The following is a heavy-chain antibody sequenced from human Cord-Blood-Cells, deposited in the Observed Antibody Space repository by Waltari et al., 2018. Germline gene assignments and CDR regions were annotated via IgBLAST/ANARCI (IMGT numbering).Heavy chain of an antibody. Sequence: QVQLQASGPGLVQPSETLSLPSTVSGGSISSYYWSWIRPPAGKGLEWIGRIYTSGSTNYNPSLKSRVTMSVDTSKNQFSLKLSSVTAADTAVYYCARANYYGSGSYSYYFDYWGQGTLVTVSS. D-gene: IGHD3-10*01. V-gene: IGHV4-4*07. J-gene: IGHJ4*02. CDR1: GGSISSYY. CDR2: IYTSGST. CDR3: ARANYYGSGSYSYYFDY.